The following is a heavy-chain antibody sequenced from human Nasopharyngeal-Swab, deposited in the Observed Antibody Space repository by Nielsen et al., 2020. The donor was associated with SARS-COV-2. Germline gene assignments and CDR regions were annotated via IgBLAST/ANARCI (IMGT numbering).Heavy chain of an antibody. J-gene: IGHJ6*02. D-gene: IGHD2/OR15-2a*01. Sequence: GESLKISCAASGFTFSSYAMRWVRQAPGKGLEWVSVIYSGGSSTYYADSVKGRFTISRDNSKNTLYLQMNSLRAEDTAVYYCAKFFGIESDYYYGMDVWGQGTTVTVSS. CDR2: IYSGGSST. CDR3: AKFFGIESDYYYGMDV. CDR1: GFTFSSYA. V-gene: IGHV3-23*03.